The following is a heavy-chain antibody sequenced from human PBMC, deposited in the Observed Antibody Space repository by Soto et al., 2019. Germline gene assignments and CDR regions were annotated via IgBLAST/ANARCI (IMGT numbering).Heavy chain of an antibody. V-gene: IGHV4-59*08. CDR1: GGSISSYY. J-gene: IGHJ5*02. D-gene: IGHD6-19*01. CDR3: ARLTGYSSGYYHNWLDP. Sequence: PSETLSLTCTVSGGSISSYYWSWIRQPPGEGLQLIGYIYYSGSTDYNPSLKSRVAISVDTSKNQFSLKLSSVTAADTAVYYCARLTGYSSGYYHNWLDPWGQGTLVTVSS. CDR2: IYYSGST.